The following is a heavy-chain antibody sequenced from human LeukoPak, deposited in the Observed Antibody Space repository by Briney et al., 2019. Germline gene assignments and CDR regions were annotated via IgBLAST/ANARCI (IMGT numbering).Heavy chain of an antibody. CDR3: ARDRPSDYGDYFDN. CDR2: ISYDGSKK. D-gene: IGHD4-17*01. CDR1: GFTFSAYA. J-gene: IGHJ4*02. V-gene: IGHV3-30-3*01. Sequence: PGTSLTLSCAASGFTFSAYAMHWVRQAPGKGLEWVALISYDGSKKYYADSVEGRFTISRDSAKNSLYLQMNSLRDEDTAVYYCARDRPSDYGDYFDNWGQGTLVTVSS.